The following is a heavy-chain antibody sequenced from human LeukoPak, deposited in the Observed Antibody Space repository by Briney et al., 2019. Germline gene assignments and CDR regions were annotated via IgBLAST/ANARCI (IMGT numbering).Heavy chain of an antibody. CDR2: ISYDGSNK. V-gene: IGHV3-30-3*01. CDR3: AREEMATIWSSDRNAFDI. Sequence: GRSLRLSCAASGFTFSSCAMHWVRQAPGKGLEWVAVISYDGSNKYYADSVKGRFTISRDNSKNTLYLQMNSLRAEDTAVYYCAREEMATIWSSDRNAFDIWGQGTMVTVSS. CDR1: GFTFSSCA. J-gene: IGHJ3*02. D-gene: IGHD5-24*01.